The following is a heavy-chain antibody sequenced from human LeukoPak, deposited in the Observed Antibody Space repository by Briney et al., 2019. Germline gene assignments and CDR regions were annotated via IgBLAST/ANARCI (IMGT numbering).Heavy chain of an antibody. J-gene: IGHJ4*02. CDR2: INPNSGGT. CDR3: ARDGTTVTNDHY. D-gene: IGHD4-17*01. CDR1: GYTFTGYY. V-gene: IGHV1-2*06. Sequence: ALVKVPCKASGYTFTGYYMYWVRQAPGQGLEWMGRINPNSGGTNYAQKFRGRVTMTRDTSISTAYMELSRLRSDDTAVYYCARDGTTVTNDHYWGQGTLVTVSS.